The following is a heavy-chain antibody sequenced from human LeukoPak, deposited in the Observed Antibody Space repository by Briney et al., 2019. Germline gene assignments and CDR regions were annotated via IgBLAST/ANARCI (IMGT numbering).Heavy chain of an antibody. J-gene: IGHJ4*02. D-gene: IGHD6-13*01. CDR1: GFTFSSYA. Sequence: GGSLRLSCAASGFTFSSYAMSWVRQAPGKGLEWVSGISGSSGSTYYTDSVKGRFTISRDNSKNTLYLQMNSLRAEDTAVYYCARALGLAAAAAFASWGQGTLVTVS. CDR3: ARALGLAAAAAFAS. V-gene: IGHV3-23*01. CDR2: ISGSSGST.